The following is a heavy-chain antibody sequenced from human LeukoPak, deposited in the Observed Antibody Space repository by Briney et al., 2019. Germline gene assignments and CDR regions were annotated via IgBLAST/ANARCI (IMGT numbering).Heavy chain of an antibody. Sequence: ASVKVSCKASGYTFTSYDINWVRQATGQGLEWMGWMNPNSGNTGYAQKFQGRVTMTRNTSISTAYMELSSLRSEDTAVYYCARVGYCSSTSCYEADYWGQGTLVTVSS. CDR3: ARVGYCSSTSCYEADY. D-gene: IGHD2-2*01. V-gene: IGHV1-8*01. CDR2: MNPNSGNT. J-gene: IGHJ4*02. CDR1: GYTFTSYD.